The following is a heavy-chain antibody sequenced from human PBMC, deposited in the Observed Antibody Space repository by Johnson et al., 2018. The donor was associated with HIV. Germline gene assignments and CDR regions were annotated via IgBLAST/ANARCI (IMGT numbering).Heavy chain of an antibody. D-gene: IGHD3-16*01. CDR3: AQRGNYVGDAFDV. Sequence: VQLVESGGGLVQPGGSLRLSCAVSGFTFSSYGMSWVRQAPGKGLEWVSHISGSGGVTYYADSVKGRITISGDNSTNTLYLQVNSLSPEDTAVYYCAQRGNYVGDAFDVWGQGTVVTVSS. CDR1: GFTFSSYG. V-gene: IGHV3-23*04. CDR2: ISGSGGVT. J-gene: IGHJ3*01.